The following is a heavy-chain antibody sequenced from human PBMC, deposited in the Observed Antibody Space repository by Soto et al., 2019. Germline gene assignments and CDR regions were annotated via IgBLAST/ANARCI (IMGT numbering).Heavy chain of an antibody. CDR1: GFTFISHG. CDR2: IWYDGSNK. Sequence: QVQLVESGGGAVQPGRSLRLSCAASGFTFISHGMHWVRQAPGKGLEWVAVIWYDGSNKYYGGSVKGRFTISRDNSKNTVYLQMNSLRGEDTAVYYCARAPDYGGNYFDYWGQGTLVTVSS. D-gene: IGHD4-17*01. CDR3: ARAPDYGGNYFDY. V-gene: IGHV3-33*01. J-gene: IGHJ4*02.